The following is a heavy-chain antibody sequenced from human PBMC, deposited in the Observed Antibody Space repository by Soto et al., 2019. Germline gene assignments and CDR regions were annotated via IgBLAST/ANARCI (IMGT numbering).Heavy chain of an antibody. J-gene: IGHJ6*03. CDR2: INHSGST. CDR3: ARGRGPPTVTTFPPDSKGYYMDV. Sequence: QVQLQQWGAGLLKPSETLSLTCAVYGGSFSGYYWSWIRQPPGKGLEWIGEINHSGSTNYNPSLKSRVTISVDTSKNQFSLKLSSVTAADTAVYYCARGRGPPTVTTFPPDSKGYYMDVWGKGTTVTVSS. V-gene: IGHV4-34*01. D-gene: IGHD4-17*01. CDR1: GGSFSGYY.